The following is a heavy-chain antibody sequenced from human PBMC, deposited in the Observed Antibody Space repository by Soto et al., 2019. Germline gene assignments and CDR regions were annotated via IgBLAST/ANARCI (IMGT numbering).Heavy chain of an antibody. CDR1: GFTFSSYA. J-gene: IGHJ5*02. CDR2: ISGSGGST. V-gene: IGHV3-23*01. CDR3: AKSHDIVVVPAAFNWFDP. D-gene: IGHD2-2*01. Sequence: LRLSCAASGFTFSSYAMSWVRQAPGKGLEWVSAISGSGGSTYYADSVKGRFTISRDNSKNTLYLQMNSLRAEDTAVYYCAKSHDIVVVPAAFNWFDPWGQGTLVTVSS.